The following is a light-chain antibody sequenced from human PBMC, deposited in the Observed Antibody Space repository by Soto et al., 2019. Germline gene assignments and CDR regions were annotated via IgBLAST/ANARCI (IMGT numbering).Light chain of an antibody. V-gene: IGKV3-15*01. CDR1: QSVSVN. J-gene: IGKJ2*01. CDR2: DAS. CDR3: LQYNTGQYT. Sequence: EVVMTQSPGTLSVSPGEGATLSCRASQSVSVNLAWYQHRPGQAPRPLIYDASTRAIGVPARFSGGGSETEFTLTISGLQSEDFGFYYCLQYNTGQYTFGRGTKVDIK.